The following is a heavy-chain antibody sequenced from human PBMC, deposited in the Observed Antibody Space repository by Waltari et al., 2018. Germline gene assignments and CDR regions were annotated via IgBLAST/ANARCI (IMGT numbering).Heavy chain of an antibody. Sequence: EVQLVESGGGLVQPGGSLRLSCAASGFTFSSHWMNWVRQGPGKGLVWVSRISSDGSATNQADSVKGRFTISRDNAKNTLYLQMNSLRVDDSAVYYCARGISTSWWGQGTLVTVSS. CDR2: ISSDGSAT. V-gene: IGHV3-74*01. CDR1: GFTFSSHW. J-gene: IGHJ4*02. CDR3: ARGISTSW.